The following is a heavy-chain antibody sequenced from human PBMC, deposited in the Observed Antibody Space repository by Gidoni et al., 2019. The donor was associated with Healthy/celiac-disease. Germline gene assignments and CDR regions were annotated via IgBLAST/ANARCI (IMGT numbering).Heavy chain of an antibody. CDR1: GFTFSSYW. CDR3: ARDKSRGLFSLYYFDY. D-gene: IGHD2-15*01. Sequence: EVQLVESGGGLVQPGGSLRLSCAASGFTFSSYWMSWVRQAPGKGLEWVANIKQDGSEKYYVDSVKGRFTISRDNAKNSLYLQMNSLRAEDTAVYYCARDKSRGLFSLYYFDYWGQGTLVTVSS. V-gene: IGHV3-7*03. CDR2: IKQDGSEK. J-gene: IGHJ4*02.